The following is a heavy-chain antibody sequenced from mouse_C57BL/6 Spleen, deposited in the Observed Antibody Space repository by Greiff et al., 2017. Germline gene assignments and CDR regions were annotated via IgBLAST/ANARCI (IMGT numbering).Heavy chain of an antibody. CDR2: IHPNSGST. D-gene: IGHD2-4*01. Sequence: LQPGAELVKPGASVKLSCKASGYTFTSYWMHWVKQRPGQGLEWIGMIHPNSGSTNYNEKFKSKATLTVDKSSSTAYMQLSSLTSEDSAVYYCAKNPYYDYDGYYFDYWGQGTTLTVSS. CDR3: AKNPYYDYDGYYFDY. CDR1: GYTFTSYW. V-gene: IGHV1-64*01. J-gene: IGHJ2*01.